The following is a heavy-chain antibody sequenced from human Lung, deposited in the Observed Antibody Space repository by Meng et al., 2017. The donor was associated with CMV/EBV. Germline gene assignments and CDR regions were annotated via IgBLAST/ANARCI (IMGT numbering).Heavy chain of an antibody. D-gene: IGHD3-22*01. J-gene: IGHJ4*02. CDR1: FTFSNDA. CDR3: AKDGLKDSSGYYPTPFDY. CDR2: IRGPGGGT. Sequence: FTFSNDAECWVRQAPGKGLEWVSVIRGPGGGTYYADSVKGRFTISRDNSKNTLFLQMNSLIAEDTAVYYCAKDGLKDSSGYYPTPFDYWGQGTLVTVSS. V-gene: IGHV3-23*01.